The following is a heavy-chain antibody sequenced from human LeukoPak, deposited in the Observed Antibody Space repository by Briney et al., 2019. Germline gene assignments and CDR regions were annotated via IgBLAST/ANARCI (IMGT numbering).Heavy chain of an antibody. D-gene: IGHD3-9*01. J-gene: IGHJ4*02. V-gene: IGHV4-59*08. CDR2: MFYSGTT. Sequence: SETLSLTCTVSGGSISGYYCSSIRQAPGKGLEWIAYMFYSGTTKYSPSLKSRVTISIDKSKNQFSLKLTSVTAADTAVYYCARHILTSGSVEWGQGTLVTVSS. CDR1: GGSISGYY. CDR3: ARHILTSGSVE.